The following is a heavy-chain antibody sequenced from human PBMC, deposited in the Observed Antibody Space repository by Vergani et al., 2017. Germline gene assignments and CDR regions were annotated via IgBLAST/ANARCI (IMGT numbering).Heavy chain of an antibody. CDR2: IRSKTYGATT. V-gene: IGHV3-49*04. Sequence: EVQLVESGGDLVQPGRSLRLSCQTSGFNFGEHGVSWVRQAPGKGLEWIGFIRSKTYGATTEYAASVRGRFTISRDDSKGIAYLQMSSLKKEDTAVYRCAVEIYDYGGSLGFDYWGQGAL. D-gene: IGHD4-23*01. CDR3: AVEIYDYGGSLGFDY. J-gene: IGHJ4*02. CDR1: GFNFGEHG.